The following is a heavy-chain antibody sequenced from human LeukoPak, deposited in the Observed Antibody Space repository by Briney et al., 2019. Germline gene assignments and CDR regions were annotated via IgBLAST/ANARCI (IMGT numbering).Heavy chain of an antibody. D-gene: IGHD2-15*01. Sequence: GGSLRLSCEASGFTFNNYYINWIRQTPGKGLQRISYISGSGNYTKYADFVKGRFIISRDNDKKSLYLQMNNVAVEDTGVYYCARGGPFDYWGQGVLVTVSS. CDR1: GFTFNNYY. CDR2: ISGSGNYT. J-gene: IGHJ4*02. CDR3: ARGGPFDY. V-gene: IGHV3-11*06.